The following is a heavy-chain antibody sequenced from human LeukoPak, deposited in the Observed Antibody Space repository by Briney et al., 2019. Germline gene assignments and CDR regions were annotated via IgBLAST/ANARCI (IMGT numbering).Heavy chain of an antibody. J-gene: IGHJ6*02. CDR2: IIPIFGTA. Sequence: SVKVSCKASGGTFSSYAISWVRQAPGQGLEWMGGIIPIFGTANYAQKFQGRVTITADESTSTAYMELSSLRSEDTAVYYCARDLGSGWPPDYGMDVWGQGTTVTVSS. CDR1: GGTFSSYA. D-gene: IGHD6-25*01. CDR3: ARDLGSGWPPDYGMDV. V-gene: IGHV1-69*01.